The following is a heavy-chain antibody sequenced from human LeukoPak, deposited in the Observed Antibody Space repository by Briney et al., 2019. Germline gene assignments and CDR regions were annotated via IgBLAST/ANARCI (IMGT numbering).Heavy chain of an antibody. CDR1: GYTFTGYY. Sequence: ASVKVSCKASGYTFTGYYMHWVRQAPGQGLEWMGWINPNSGGTNYAQKFQGRVTMTRDTSISTAYMELSRLRSDDTAVYYCARDRYEASSSWHHYYYYYYMDVWGKGTTVTISS. CDR2: INPNSGGT. J-gene: IGHJ6*03. CDR3: ARDRYEASSSWHHYYYYYYMDV. V-gene: IGHV1-2*02. D-gene: IGHD6-13*01.